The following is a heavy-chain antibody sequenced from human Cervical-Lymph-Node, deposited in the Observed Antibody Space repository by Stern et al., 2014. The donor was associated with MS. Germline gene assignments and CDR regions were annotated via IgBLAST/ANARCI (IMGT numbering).Heavy chain of an antibody. J-gene: IGHJ6*02. Sequence: QVQLVESGGRLVKPGGSLRLSCAASGFTFSDYYMSWIRQAPGKGLEWVSHLSSGGYTTDYAESVKGRFTISRDNAKNSLYLQMNSLGAEDTAVYYCAKNLGDNYYYYGIDVWGQGTTVTVSS. CDR2: LSSGGYTT. D-gene: IGHD4-17*01. CDR3: AKNLGDNYYYYGIDV. CDR1: GFTFSDYY. V-gene: IGHV3-11*01.